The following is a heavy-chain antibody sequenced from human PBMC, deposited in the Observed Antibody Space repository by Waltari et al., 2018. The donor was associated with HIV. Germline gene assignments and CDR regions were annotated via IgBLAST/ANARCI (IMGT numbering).Heavy chain of an antibody. CDR2: IKSNTDGGTT. CDR3: TTVGGGTRDY. J-gene: IGHJ4*02. V-gene: IGHV3-15*01. D-gene: IGHD3-16*01. CDR1: GFTLSDAW. Sequence: EVLWVESGVGLEKPVGSIRSSCAASGFTLSDAWMSWVRQAPGKGLELVGRIKSNTDGGTTDYAAPVKGRFTISRDDSKTTLYLEMNSLKTEDTAVYYCTTVGGGTRDYWGQGTLITVSS.